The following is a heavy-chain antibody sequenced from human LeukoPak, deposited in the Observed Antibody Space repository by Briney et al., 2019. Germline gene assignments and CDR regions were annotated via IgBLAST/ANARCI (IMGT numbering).Heavy chain of an antibody. CDR2: ISAHNGIT. J-gene: IGHJ6*03. CDR1: GYSFTSYG. Sequence: ASVKVSCKASGYSFTSYGISWVRQAPGQGLEWMGWISAHNGITNYAQKLQGRVTMTTDTSTSTAYMELRSLRSDDTAVYYCARDRRFWSGSPAYMDVWGKGTTVTVSS. D-gene: IGHD3-3*01. V-gene: IGHV1-18*01. CDR3: ARDRRFWSGSPAYMDV.